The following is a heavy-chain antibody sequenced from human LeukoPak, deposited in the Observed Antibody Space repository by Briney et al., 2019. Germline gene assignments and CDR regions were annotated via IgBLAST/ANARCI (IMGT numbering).Heavy chain of an antibody. V-gene: IGHV3-23*01. CDR2: ISPSGDIT. J-gene: IGHJ4*02. CDR3: AKDDAWLRFGE. Sequence: GGTLRLSCAASGFTFSNHGMNWVRQAPGKGLEWVSGISPSGDITYYADSVKGRFTISRDNSKNTLYLEVISLTAEDTAVYYCAKDDAWLRFGEWSQGTLVAVSS. CDR1: GFTFSNHG. D-gene: IGHD3-10*01.